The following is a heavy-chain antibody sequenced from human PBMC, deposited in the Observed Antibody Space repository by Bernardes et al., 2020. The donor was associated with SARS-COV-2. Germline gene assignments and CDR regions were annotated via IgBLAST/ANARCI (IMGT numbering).Heavy chain of an antibody. CDR3: AKDQGYWGKFGL. CDR2: LSQDATHK. Sequence: GGCLSPSSAASGFTFTVNGMHWFRPAPGKGLEWVAFLSQDATHKIYADSVKGRFTISRDISKTTLYLQMNGLRPEDTAIYFCAKDQGYWGKFGLWGRGTLVTVSS. V-gene: IGHV3-30*02. D-gene: IGHD7-27*01. CDR1: GFTFTVNG. J-gene: IGHJ2*01.